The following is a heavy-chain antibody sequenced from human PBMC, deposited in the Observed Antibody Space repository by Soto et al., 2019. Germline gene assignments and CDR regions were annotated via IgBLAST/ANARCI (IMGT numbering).Heavy chain of an antibody. Sequence: GGSLRLSCAASGFTFSSYWMHWVRQAPGKGLVWVSRINSDGSSTSYADSVKGRFTISRDNAKNTLYLQMNSLRAEDTAVYYCARAGSYCSGGSCPPYYYYGMDVRGQGTTVTVSS. V-gene: IGHV3-74*01. CDR2: INSDGSST. CDR1: GFTFSSYW. D-gene: IGHD2-15*01. CDR3: ARAGSYCSGGSCPPYYYYGMDV. J-gene: IGHJ6*02.